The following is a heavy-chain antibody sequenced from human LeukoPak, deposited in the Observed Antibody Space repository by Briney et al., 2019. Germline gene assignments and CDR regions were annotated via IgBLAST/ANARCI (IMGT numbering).Heavy chain of an antibody. V-gene: IGHV4-34*01. D-gene: IGHD1-7*01. Sequence: PSETLSLTCGASDGSLDIYYWMFVRQPPGKGLQWIGEITYRGSPYYHPSLNNRVTISIDASQRHVSLRLSSVTAADTAVYYCARDRGGDWNYFVWFDPWGQGTLVTVSS. J-gene: IGHJ5*02. CDR2: ITYRGSP. CDR3: ARDRGGDWNYFVWFDP. CDR1: DGSLDIYY.